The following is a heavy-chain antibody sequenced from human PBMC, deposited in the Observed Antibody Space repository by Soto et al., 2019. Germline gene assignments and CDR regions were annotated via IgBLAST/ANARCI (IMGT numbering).Heavy chain of an antibody. V-gene: IGHV4-30-4*01. CDR2: IYYSGST. CDR3: ARDGAAAPYRPSYGMDV. J-gene: IGHJ6*02. CDR1: GGSISSGDYY. Sequence: QVQLQESGPGLVKPSQTLSLTCTVSGGSISSGDYYWSWIRQPPGKGLEWIGYIYYSGSTYYNPSLKSRVTISVDTSKNQFSLKLSSVTAADTAVYYCARDGAAAPYRPSYGMDVWGQGTTVTVSS. D-gene: IGHD2-2*01.